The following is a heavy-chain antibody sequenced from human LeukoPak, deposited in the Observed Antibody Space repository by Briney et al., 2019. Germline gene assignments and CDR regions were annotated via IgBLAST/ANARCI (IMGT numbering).Heavy chain of an antibody. CDR1: GYTFTSYY. J-gene: IGHJ6*03. CDR2: INPSGGST. Sequence: ASVKVSCKASGYTFTSYYMHWVRQAPGQGLEWMGIINPSGGSTSYAQKFQGRVTMTRDMSTSTDYMELSSLRSEDTAVYYCARDPGIAVAYYYYYMDVWGKGTTVTVSS. D-gene: IGHD6-19*01. CDR3: ARDPGIAVAYYYYYMDV. V-gene: IGHV1-46*01.